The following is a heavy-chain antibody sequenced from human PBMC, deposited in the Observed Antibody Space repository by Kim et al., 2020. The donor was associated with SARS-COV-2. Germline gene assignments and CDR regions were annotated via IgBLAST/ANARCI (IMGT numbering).Heavy chain of an antibody. D-gene: IGHD2-15*01. CDR1: GFTLSRYN. V-gene: IGHV3-48*02. J-gene: IGHJ3*02. CDR3: VREPYCSGSTCYGFDM. CDR2: INVDSDAT. Sequence: GGSLRLSCAASGFTLSRYNMHWVRQAPGKGLEWVSYINVDSDATHYADSVKGRFTASRDNAKNTQFLQMNSLKDEDTALYYCVREPYCSGSTCYGFDMWGQGTMVTVSS.